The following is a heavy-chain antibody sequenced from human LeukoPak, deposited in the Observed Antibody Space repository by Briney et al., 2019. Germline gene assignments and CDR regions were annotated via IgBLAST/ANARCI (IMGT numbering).Heavy chain of an antibody. V-gene: IGHV1-69*05. Sequence: GASVKVSCKASGGTFSSYAISRVRQAPGQGLEWMGGIIPIFGTANYAQKFQGRATITTDESTSTAYMELSSLRSEDTAVYYCASSPRGYSYGTYFDYWGQGTLVTVSS. CDR1: GGTFSSYA. CDR2: IIPIFGTA. CDR3: ASSPRGYSYGTYFDY. J-gene: IGHJ4*02. D-gene: IGHD5-18*01.